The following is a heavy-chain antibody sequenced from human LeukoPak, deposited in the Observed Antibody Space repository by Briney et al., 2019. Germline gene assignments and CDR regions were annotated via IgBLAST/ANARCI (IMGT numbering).Heavy chain of an antibody. CDR1: GFTFSNAW. D-gene: IGHD3-10*01. V-gene: IGHV3-48*02. Sequence: VGSLRLSCAASGFTFSNAWMTWVRQAPGKGLECVSHIYSSDTTYADSVKGRFTISRDNAKNSLYLQMNSLRDEDTAVYYCARDLHYAFDIWGQGTMVTASS. J-gene: IGHJ3*02. CDR3: ARDLHYAFDI. CDR2: IYSSDTT.